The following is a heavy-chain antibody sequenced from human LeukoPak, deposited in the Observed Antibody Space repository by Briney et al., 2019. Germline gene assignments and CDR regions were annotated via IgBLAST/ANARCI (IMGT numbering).Heavy chain of an antibody. Sequence: GGSLRLSCAASGFAFASYAMGWVRQPPGKGLEWVSTISESGSQTHYADSVQGRITISRDNSKNTLHLQMNNLRAEDTAIYYCDGSDFWGQGTLVTVSS. CDR2: ISESGSQT. D-gene: IGHD3/OR15-3a*01. CDR1: GFAFASYA. J-gene: IGHJ4*02. CDR3: DGSDF. V-gene: IGHV3-23*01.